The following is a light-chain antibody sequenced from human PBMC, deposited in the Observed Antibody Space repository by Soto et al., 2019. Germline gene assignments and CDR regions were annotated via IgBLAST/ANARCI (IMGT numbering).Light chain of an antibody. CDR3: AAWDDSLNAYV. CDR2: SNN. J-gene: IGLJ1*01. CDR1: SSNIGSNT. Sequence: QSVLTQPPSASGTPGQRVTISCSGSSSNIGSNTVNWYQHLPGTAPKLLIHSNNQRPSGVPDRFSGSKSGTSASLAISGPQSEDEADYNCAAWDDSLNAYVFGTGTKVTVL. V-gene: IGLV1-44*01.